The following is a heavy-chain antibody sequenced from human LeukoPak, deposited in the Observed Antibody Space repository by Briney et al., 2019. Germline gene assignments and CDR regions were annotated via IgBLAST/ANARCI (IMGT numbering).Heavy chain of an antibody. Sequence: GGSLRLSCAASGFTFSSYSMNWVRQAPGKGLEWVSSISSSSSYIYYADSVKGRFTISRDNAKNSLYLQMNSLRAEDTAVYYCARDYSSSWTAWNDAFDIWGQGTMVTVSS. V-gene: IGHV3-21*01. J-gene: IGHJ3*02. CDR2: ISSSSSYI. CDR3: ARDYSSSWTAWNDAFDI. CDR1: GFTFSSYS. D-gene: IGHD6-13*01.